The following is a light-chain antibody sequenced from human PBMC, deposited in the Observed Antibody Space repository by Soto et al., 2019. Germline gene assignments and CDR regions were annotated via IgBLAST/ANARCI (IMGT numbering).Light chain of an antibody. CDR3: QQYNNWPPIT. CDR1: QSVTSSY. CDR2: RAS. V-gene: IGKV3-20*01. J-gene: IGKJ5*01. Sequence: EIVLTQSPGTLSLSPGERVTLSCRASQSVTSSYIAWYQQKPGQAPRLLIYRASIRATGISDRFSGSGSGTEFTLTISSLQSEDFAVYYCQQYNNWPPITFGQGTRLEIK.